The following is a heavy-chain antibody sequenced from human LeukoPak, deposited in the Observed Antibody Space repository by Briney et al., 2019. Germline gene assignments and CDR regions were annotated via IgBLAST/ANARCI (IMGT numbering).Heavy chain of an antibody. V-gene: IGHV1-69*06. J-gene: IGHJ4*02. CDR2: IMTISGTA. D-gene: IGHD2-2*01. CDR3: ASGRTDIVVVPATLRNYYFDY. CDR1: GGTFSSYD. Sequence: ASVKVSCKASGGTFSSYDISWVRQAPGQGLEWMGGIMTISGTANYAQKFQGRVTITADKPTNTAYMELSSLRSEDTAVYYCASGRTDIVVVPATLRNYYFDYWGQGTLVTVSS.